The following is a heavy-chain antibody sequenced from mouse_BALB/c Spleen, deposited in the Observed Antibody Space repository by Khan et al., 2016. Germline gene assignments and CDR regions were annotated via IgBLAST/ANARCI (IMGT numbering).Heavy chain of an antibody. CDR2: ISYSGCT. V-gene: IGHV3-2*02. CDR1: GYSITSDYA. Sequence: EVQLQESGPGLVKPSQSLSLTCTVTGYSITSDYAWNWIRQFPGNKLEWMGYISYSGCTSYNPSLKSRFSITRDTSKNQFFLQLNSVTTEDTATYYGARWDYDGVQHYCDYSGQGTTLTVSS. J-gene: IGHJ2*01. CDR3: ARWDYDGVQHYCDY. D-gene: IGHD2-4*01.